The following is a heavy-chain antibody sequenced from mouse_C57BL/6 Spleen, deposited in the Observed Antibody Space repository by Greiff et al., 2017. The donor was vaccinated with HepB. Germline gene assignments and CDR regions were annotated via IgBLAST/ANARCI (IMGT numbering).Heavy chain of an antibody. CDR2: IDPETGGT. CDR3: TRRGRDWYFDV. J-gene: IGHJ1*03. CDR1: GYTFTDYE. Sequence: VKLVESGAELVRPGASVTLSCKASGYTFTDYEMHWVKQTPVHGLEWIGAIDPETGGTAYNQKFKGKAILTADKSSSTAYMELRSLTSEDSAVYYCTRRGRDWYFDVWGTGTTVTVSS. V-gene: IGHV1-15*01.